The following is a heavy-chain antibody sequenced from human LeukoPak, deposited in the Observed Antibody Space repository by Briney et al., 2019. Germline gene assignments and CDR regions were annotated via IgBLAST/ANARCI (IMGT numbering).Heavy chain of an antibody. Sequence: GGSLRLSCAASGFTFSSYAMHWVRQAPGKGLEWGAVISYDGSNKYYADSVKGRFTISRDNSKNTLYLQMNSLRAEDTAVYYCAKDSKTTVTDYWGQGTLVTVSS. D-gene: IGHD4-17*01. CDR2: ISYDGSNK. CDR1: GFTFSSYA. J-gene: IGHJ4*02. V-gene: IGHV3-30*04. CDR3: AKDSKTTVTDY.